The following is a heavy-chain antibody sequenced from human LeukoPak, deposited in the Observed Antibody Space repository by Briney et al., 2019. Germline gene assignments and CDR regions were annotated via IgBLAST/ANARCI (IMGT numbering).Heavy chain of an antibody. CDR3: ARVYKYCSGISCYRFAP. Sequence: SGTLSLTCAVSGGPITSSNGWSWVRQPPGKGLEWMGEIDHSGSTKYNPSLKSRATISVDKSKNQFSLKLTSVTAADTAVYYCARVYKYCSGISCYRFAPWGQGTLVTVSS. J-gene: IGHJ5*02. V-gene: IGHV4-4*02. CDR2: IDHSGST. CDR1: GGPITSSNG. D-gene: IGHD2-2*01.